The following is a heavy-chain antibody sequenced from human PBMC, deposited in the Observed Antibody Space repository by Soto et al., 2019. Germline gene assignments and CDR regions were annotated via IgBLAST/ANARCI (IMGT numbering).Heavy chain of an antibody. V-gene: IGHV5-51*01. CDR3: ARTRSSWLYGMDV. CDR1: GYNFAGYW. Sequence: GESLKISCKGSGYNFAGYWIAWVRQMPGKGLELMGIIYPSDSDTRYRPSSQGQVTISADKSISTAYLQWSSLKASDTAMYYCARTRSSWLYGMDVWGQGTTVTVSS. D-gene: IGHD6-13*01. J-gene: IGHJ6*02. CDR2: IYPSDSDT.